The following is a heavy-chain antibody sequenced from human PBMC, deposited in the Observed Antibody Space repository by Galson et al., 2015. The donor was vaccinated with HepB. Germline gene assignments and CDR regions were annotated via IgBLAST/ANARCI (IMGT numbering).Heavy chain of an antibody. D-gene: IGHD2-8*01. CDR2: VAYDGDIK. V-gene: IGHV3-30*18. CDR1: GFSFSDTA. CDR3: AKDLTNGYSCDY. J-gene: IGHJ4*02. Sequence: SLRLSCAASGFSFSDTAMHWVRQAPGKGLEWVAFVAYDGDIKYYADSVRGRFTISRDNSKNTLYLQMNSLRAEDTAVYYCAKDLTNGYSCDYWGQGILVIVSS.